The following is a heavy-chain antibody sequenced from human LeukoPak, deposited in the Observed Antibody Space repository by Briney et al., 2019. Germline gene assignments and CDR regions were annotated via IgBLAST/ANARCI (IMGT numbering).Heavy chain of an antibody. J-gene: IGHJ4*02. V-gene: IGHV3-48*02. Sequence: GGSLRLSCAASGFTFSSYSMNWVRQAPGKGLEWVSYISSSSSTIYYADSVKGRFTISRDNAKNSMYLQMNSLRDEDTAVYYCARFDYADYLAFDYWGQGTLVTVSS. CDR2: ISSSSSTI. D-gene: IGHD4-17*01. CDR1: GFTFSSYS. CDR3: ARFDYADYLAFDY.